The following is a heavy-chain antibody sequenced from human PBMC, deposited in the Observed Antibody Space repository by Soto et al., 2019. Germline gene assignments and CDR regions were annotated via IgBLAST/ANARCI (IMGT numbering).Heavy chain of an antibody. CDR1: GGSISSNSYY. CDR3: ARPYYGSGSSDY. D-gene: IGHD3-10*01. CDR2: IDYSGST. Sequence: PSETLSLTCTVSGGSISSNSYYWGWIRQPPGKGLEWIGSIDYSGSTYYNPSLKSRVTISVDTSKNQFSLKLSSVTAADTAVYYCARPYYGSGSSDYWGQGTLVTGSS. J-gene: IGHJ4*02. V-gene: IGHV4-39*01.